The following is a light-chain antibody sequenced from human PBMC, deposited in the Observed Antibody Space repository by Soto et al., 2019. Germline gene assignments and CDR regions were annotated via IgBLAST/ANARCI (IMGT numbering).Light chain of an antibody. CDR2: GAS. CDR1: QSVSSNY. CDR3: QQYNTSPRT. J-gene: IGKJ1*01. Sequence: EVMLTQYPGTLSLSPGERATLYCRASQSVSSNYLAWYQQKSGQAPRLLIYGASNRATGIPDRFSGSGSGTDFTLTIRRLEPEDFAVYYCQQYNTSPRTFGQGTKVEFK. V-gene: IGKV3-20*01.